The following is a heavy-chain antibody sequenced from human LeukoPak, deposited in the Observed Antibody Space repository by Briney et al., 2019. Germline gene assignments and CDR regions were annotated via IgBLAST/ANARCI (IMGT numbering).Heavy chain of an antibody. CDR2: IIPIFGTA. CDR3: ATVRYSTIWSFEFDN. D-gene: IGHD5-12*01. Sequence: SVKVSCKASGGTFSSYAISWVRQAPGQGLEWMGGIIPIFGTANYAQKFQGRVTITADESTSTAYMELSSLRSEDTAVYFCATVRYSTIWSFEFDNWGQGALVTVSS. V-gene: IGHV1-69*13. J-gene: IGHJ4*02. CDR1: GGTFSSYA.